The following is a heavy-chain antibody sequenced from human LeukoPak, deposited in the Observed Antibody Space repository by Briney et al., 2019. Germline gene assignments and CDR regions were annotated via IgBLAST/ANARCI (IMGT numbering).Heavy chain of an antibody. CDR2: ISSSSSYI. J-gene: IGHJ4*02. CDR3: LPYSSGWEDIDY. D-gene: IGHD6-19*01. CDR1: GFTFSSYS. Sequence: GGSLRLSCAASGFTFSSYSMNWVRQAPGKGLEWVSSISSSSSYIYYADSVKGRFTISRDNAKNSLYLQMNSLRAEDTAVYYCLPYSSGWEDIDYWGQGTLVTVSS. V-gene: IGHV3-21*01.